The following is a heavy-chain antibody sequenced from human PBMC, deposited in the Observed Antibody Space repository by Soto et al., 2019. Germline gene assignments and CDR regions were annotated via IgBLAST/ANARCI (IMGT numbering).Heavy chain of an antibody. D-gene: IGHD6-19*01. CDR1: GGTFSSYT. CDR2: IIPILGIA. J-gene: IGHJ4*02. Sequence: QVQLVQSGAEVKKPGSSVKVSCKASGGTFSSYTISWVRQAPGQGLEWMGRIIPILGIANYAQKFQGRVTITADKSTSTAYMELSSLRSEDTVVYYCARDQGADSSGWLAYWGQGTLVTVSS. CDR3: ARDQGADSSGWLAY. V-gene: IGHV1-69*08.